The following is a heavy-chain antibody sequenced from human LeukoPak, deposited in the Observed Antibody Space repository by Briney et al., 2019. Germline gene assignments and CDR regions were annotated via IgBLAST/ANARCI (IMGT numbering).Heavy chain of an antibody. CDR3: AKDHVGTWSALDY. D-gene: IGHD6-13*01. CDR2: ISYDGSNK. CDR1: GFTFSSYG. J-gene: IGHJ4*02. Sequence: GGTLRLSCAASGFTFSSYGMHWVRQAPGKGLEWVAVISYDGSNKNYADSVKGRFTISRDNSKNTLYLQMNSLRAEDTAVYYCAKDHVGTWSALDYWGQGTLVTVSS. V-gene: IGHV3-30*18.